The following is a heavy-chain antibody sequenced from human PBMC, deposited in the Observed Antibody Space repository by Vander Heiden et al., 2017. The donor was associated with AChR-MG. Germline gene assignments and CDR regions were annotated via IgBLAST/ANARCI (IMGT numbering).Heavy chain of an antibody. J-gene: IGHJ6*03. CDR1: GGTFSSYA. V-gene: IGHV1-69*06. D-gene: IGHD3-9*01. CDR3: ARGPYYDIFLPAYYYMDV. Sequence: QVQLVQSGAEVKKPGSSVKVSCKASGGTFSSYAISWVRQAPGQGLEWMGGIIPIFGTANYAQKFQGRVTITADKSTSTAYMELSSLRSEDTAVYYCARGPYYDIFLPAYYYMDVWGKGTTVTVSS. CDR2: IIPIFGTA.